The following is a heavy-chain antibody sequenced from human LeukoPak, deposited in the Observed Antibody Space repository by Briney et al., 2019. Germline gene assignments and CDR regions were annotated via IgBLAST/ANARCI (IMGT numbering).Heavy chain of an antibody. J-gene: IGHJ4*02. V-gene: IGHV1-18*01. CDR3: ARARRSYYYDSSGYYNYFDY. D-gene: IGHD3-22*01. CDR1: GYTFTGYG. Sequence: ASVKVSCKASGYTFTGYGISWVRQAPGQGLEWMGWISAYNGNTNYAQKLQGRVTMTTDTSTSTAYMELRSLRSDDTAVYYCARARRSYYYDSSGYYNYFDYWGQGTLVTVSS. CDR2: ISAYNGNT.